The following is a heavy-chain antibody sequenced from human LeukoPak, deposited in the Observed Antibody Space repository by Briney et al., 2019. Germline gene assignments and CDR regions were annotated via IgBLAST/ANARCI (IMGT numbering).Heavy chain of an antibody. Sequence: GASVKVSCKASGYTFTSYYMHWVRQAPGQGLEWMGIINPSGGSTSYAQKFQGRVTMTRDTSTSTVYMELSSLRSEDTAVYYCARQSYSGYDDDAFDIGGQGTMVTVSS. CDR1: GYTFTSYY. D-gene: IGHD5-12*01. CDR3: ARQSYSGYDDDAFDI. J-gene: IGHJ3*02. CDR2: INPSGGST. V-gene: IGHV1-46*01.